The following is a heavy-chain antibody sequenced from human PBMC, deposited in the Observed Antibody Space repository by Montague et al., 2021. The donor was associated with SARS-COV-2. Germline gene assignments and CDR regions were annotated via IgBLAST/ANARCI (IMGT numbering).Heavy chain of an antibody. CDR3: ARVGGGTLEFDL. CDR1: GASISTGIYY. J-gene: IGHJ4*02. V-gene: IGHV4-4*07. CDR2: HRTTGRN. Sequence: SETLSLTCTVSGASISTGIYYWSWIRQPAGMGLVWIVRHRTTGRNNHSLSLQSRVFMSVDTSTNHFSLSLISVTAADTAVYFCARVGGGTLEFDLWGQGTLVTVSS. D-gene: IGHD3-16*01.